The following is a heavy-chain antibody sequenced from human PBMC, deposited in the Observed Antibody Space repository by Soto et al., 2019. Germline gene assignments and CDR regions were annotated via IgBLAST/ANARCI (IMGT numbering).Heavy chain of an antibody. CDR3: ARDHRATILSYYYYYMDV. CDR2: TYYRSKWYN. J-gene: IGHJ6*03. CDR1: GHSVSSNSAA. V-gene: IGHV6-1*01. D-gene: IGHD5-12*01. Sequence: SPTLSLTCAISGHSVSSNSAAWNWIRQSPSRGLEWLGRTYYRSKWYNDYAVSVKSRITINPDTSKNQFSLQLNSVTPEDTAVYYCARDHRATILSYYYYYMDVWGKGTTVTVSS.